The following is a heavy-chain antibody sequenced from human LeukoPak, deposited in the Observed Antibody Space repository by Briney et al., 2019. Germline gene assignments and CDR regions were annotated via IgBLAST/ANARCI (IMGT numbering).Heavy chain of an antibody. J-gene: IGHJ4*02. D-gene: IGHD3-22*01. CDR1: GGTFSSYA. V-gene: IGHV1-69*13. Sequence: SVKVSCKASGGTFSSYAISWVRQAPGRGLEWMGGIIPIFGTANYAQKFQGRVTITADESTSTAYMELSSLRSEDTAVYYCARDTGYYDSSGYPDCWGQGTLVTVSP. CDR3: ARDTGYYDSSGYPDC. CDR2: IIPIFGTA.